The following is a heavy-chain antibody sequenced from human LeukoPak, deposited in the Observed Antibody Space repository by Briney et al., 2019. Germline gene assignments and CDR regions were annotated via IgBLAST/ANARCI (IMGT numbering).Heavy chain of an antibody. D-gene: IGHD6-19*01. CDR1: GFTFSSYA. Sequence: GGSLRLSCAASGFTFSSYAMHWVRQAPGKGLEWVAVISYDGSNKYYADSVKGRSTISRDNSKNTLYLQMNSLRAEDTAVYYCARSVAGRSPLDYWGQGTLVTVSS. CDR3: ARSVAGRSPLDY. CDR2: ISYDGSNK. V-gene: IGHV3-30-3*01. J-gene: IGHJ4*02.